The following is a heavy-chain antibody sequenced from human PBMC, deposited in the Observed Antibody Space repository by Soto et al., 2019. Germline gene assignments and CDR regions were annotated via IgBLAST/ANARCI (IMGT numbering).Heavy chain of an antibody. J-gene: IGHJ1*01. Sequence: EVQLVESGGGLVQPGGSLRLSCAASGFTFSSYWMSWVRQAPGKGLEWVANIKQDGSEKYYVDSVKGRFTISRDNAKNSLYLQMNSLRAEDTAVYYCAKGQIVGATLEYFQHWGQGTLVTVSS. CDR3: AKGQIVGATLEYFQH. CDR1: GFTFSSYW. D-gene: IGHD1-26*01. V-gene: IGHV3-7*01. CDR2: IKQDGSEK.